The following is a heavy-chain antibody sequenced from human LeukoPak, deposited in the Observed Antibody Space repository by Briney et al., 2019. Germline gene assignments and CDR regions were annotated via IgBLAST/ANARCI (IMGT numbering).Heavy chain of an antibody. D-gene: IGHD5-24*01. CDR2: INHSGTT. V-gene: IGHV4-34*01. CDR3: ARGSREMATIFDY. Sequence: KPSETLSLTCAVYGGSFNGYYWSWIRQPPGKGLEWIGEINHSGTTNYSPSLKSRVTISVDTSKKHFSLNLSSVTAADTAVYYCARGSREMATIFDYWGQGTLVTVSS. J-gene: IGHJ4*02. CDR1: GGSFNGYY.